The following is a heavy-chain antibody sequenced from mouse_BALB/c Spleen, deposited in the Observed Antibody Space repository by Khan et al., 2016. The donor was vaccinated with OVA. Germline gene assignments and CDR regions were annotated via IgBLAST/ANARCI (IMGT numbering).Heavy chain of an antibody. Sequence: QVQLQQSGPGLVAPSQSLSITCTVSGFSLTSNGVSWVRQPPGKGREGWGVIGGDGSINNNSVSKSRLSTSKDNSKGQVFLKLNSLQTDDTATYYCAKLRVFYFDYWGQGTTLTVSS. CDR2: IGGDGSI. CDR3: AKLRVFYFDY. CDR1: GFSLTSNG. V-gene: IGHV2-3*01. J-gene: IGHJ2*01.